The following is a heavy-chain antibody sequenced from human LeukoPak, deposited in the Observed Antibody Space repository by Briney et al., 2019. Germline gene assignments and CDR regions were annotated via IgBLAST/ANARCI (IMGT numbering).Heavy chain of an antibody. V-gene: IGHV4-34*01. J-gene: IGHJ4*02. CDR1: GGSFSGYY. Sequence: SSETLSLTCAVYGGSFSGYYWSWIRQPPGKGLEWIGEVNHSGSTNYNPSLKSRVTISVDTSKNQFSLKLSSVTAADTAVYYCARGSLITMVRGVIGFDYWGQGTLVTVSS. D-gene: IGHD3-10*01. CDR3: ARGSLITMVRGVIGFDY. CDR2: VNHSGST.